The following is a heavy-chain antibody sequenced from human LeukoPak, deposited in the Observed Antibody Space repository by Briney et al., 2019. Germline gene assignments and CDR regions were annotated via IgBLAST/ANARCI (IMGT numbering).Heavy chain of an antibody. CDR3: ARDGPSCYFCAFDI. V-gene: IGHV3-23*01. CDR2: IFGSGSST. CDR1: GASVTDTL. J-gene: IGHJ3*02. D-gene: IGHD2-2*01. Sequence: PGGSLTLTCTLSGASVTDTLIDWVRQAPGKGLEWVSAIFGSGSSTYYADSVKGRFTISRDNSKNTLYLQMNSLRAEDTAIYYCARDGPSCYFCAFDIWGQGTMVTVSS.